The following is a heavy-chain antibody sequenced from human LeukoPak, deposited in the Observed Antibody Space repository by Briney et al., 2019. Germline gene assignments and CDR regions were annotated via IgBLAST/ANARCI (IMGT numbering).Heavy chain of an antibody. J-gene: IGHJ4*02. CDR2: INPSAGST. Sequence: ASVKVSCKASGYTFTSYYMHWVRQAPGQGLEWMGIINPSAGSTSYAQKFQGRVTMTRDTSTSTVYMELSSLRSEDTAVYYCARDLYTNYDSPVDYFDYWGQGTLVTVSS. V-gene: IGHV1-46*03. CDR3: ARDLYTNYDSPVDYFDY. CDR1: GYTFTSYY. D-gene: IGHD3-22*01.